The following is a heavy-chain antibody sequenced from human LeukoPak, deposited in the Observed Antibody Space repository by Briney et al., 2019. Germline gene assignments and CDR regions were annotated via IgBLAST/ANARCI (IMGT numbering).Heavy chain of an antibody. CDR3: ARGGTYYYDSSGYYDFDY. Sequence: AASVKVSCKASGYTFTDYYMHWVRQAPGQRLEWMGWINAGNGNTKYSQEFQGRVTITRDTSASTAYMELSSLRSEDMAVYYCARGGTYYYDSSGYYDFDYWGQGTLVTVSS. D-gene: IGHD3-22*01. CDR2: INAGNGNT. V-gene: IGHV1-3*03. CDR1: GYTFTDYY. J-gene: IGHJ4*02.